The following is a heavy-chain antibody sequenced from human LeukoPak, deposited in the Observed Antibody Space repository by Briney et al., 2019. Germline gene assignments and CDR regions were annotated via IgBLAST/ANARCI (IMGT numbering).Heavy chain of an antibody. J-gene: IGHJ3*02. CDR1: GFTFSSYS. Sequence: GGSLRLSCAASGFTFSSYSMNWVRQAPGKGLEWVSYISSSSSTIYYADSMKGRFTISRDNAKNSLYLQMNSLRAEDTALYYCARELESSGYYFDAFDIWGQGTMVTVSS. CDR2: ISSSSSTI. V-gene: IGHV3-48*01. D-gene: IGHD3-22*01. CDR3: ARELESSGYYFDAFDI.